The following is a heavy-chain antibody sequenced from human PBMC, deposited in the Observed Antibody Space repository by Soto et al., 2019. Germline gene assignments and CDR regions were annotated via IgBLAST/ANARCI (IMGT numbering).Heavy chain of an antibody. CDR1: GFTFTNYW. CDR3: AKDHDEDFGYDLDYFDY. D-gene: IGHD5-12*01. V-gene: IGHV3-7*05. Sequence: GGSLRLSCAASGFTFTNYWMSWVRQAPGKGLEWVANIKSDRSQKWYVDSVKGRFTISRDNAKNSLYLQMNSLRAEDTAFYYCAKDHDEDFGYDLDYFDYWGQGTLVTVSS. CDR2: IKSDRSQK. J-gene: IGHJ4*02.